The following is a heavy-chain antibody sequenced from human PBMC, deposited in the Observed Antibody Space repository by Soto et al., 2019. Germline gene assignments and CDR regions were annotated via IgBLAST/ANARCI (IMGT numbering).Heavy chain of an antibody. CDR1: GGTFSSYA. V-gene: IGHV1-69*06. CDR3: AREPLLEWSHLYYFDY. CDR2: IIPIFGTA. Sequence: QVQLVQSGAEVKKPGSSVKVSCKASGGTFSSYAISWVRQAPGQGLEWMGGIIPIFGTANYAQKFQGRVTITADKSPSKAYMELSSLRSEDTAVYYCAREPLLEWSHLYYFDYWGQGTLVTVSS. D-gene: IGHD3-3*01. J-gene: IGHJ4*02.